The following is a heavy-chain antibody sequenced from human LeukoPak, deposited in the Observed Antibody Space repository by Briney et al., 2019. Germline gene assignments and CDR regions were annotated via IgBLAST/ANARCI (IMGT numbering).Heavy chain of an antibody. D-gene: IGHD3-22*01. J-gene: IGHJ3*02. Sequence: QPGGSLRLPCAASGFTFSTYWMHWVRQAPGKGLVWLSRISSDGSSTNYADSVKGRFTISRDNAKNSLYLQMNSLRAEDTAVYYCARDSSGYYYPDAFDIWGQGTMVTVSS. CDR3: ARDSSGYYYPDAFDI. CDR2: ISSDGSST. V-gene: IGHV3-74*01. CDR1: GFTFSTYW.